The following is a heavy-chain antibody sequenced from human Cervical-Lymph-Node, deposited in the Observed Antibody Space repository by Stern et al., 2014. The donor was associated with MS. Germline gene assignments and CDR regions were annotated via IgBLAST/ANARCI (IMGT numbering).Heavy chain of an antibody. Sequence: EVQLVESGGGLVQPGGSLTLSCAASGFIFSGSAMHWVRKASGKGLEWIGHIRNKANNYATAYGASVKGRFTISRDDSKNMAYLQMNSLRTEDTAVYYCTRRRFGMDVWGQGTSVTVSS. CDR2: IRNKANNYAT. CDR3: TRRRFGMDV. V-gene: IGHV3-73*01. J-gene: IGHJ6*02. CDR1: GFIFSGSA.